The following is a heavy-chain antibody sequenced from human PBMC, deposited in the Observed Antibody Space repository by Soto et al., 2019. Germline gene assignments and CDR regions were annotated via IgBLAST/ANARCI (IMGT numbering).Heavy chain of an antibody. CDR3: ARSGYSSSSDYYYYGMDV. CDR1: GGTFSSYA. Sequence: QVQLVQSGAEVKKPGSSVKVSCKASGGTFSSYAISWVRQAPGQGLEWMGGIIPIFGTANYAQKFQGRVTITADKSTSPAYIELSSLRSEDTAVYYCARSGYSSSSDYYYYGMDVWGQGTTVTVSS. D-gene: IGHD6-6*01. J-gene: IGHJ6*02. CDR2: IIPIFGTA. V-gene: IGHV1-69*06.